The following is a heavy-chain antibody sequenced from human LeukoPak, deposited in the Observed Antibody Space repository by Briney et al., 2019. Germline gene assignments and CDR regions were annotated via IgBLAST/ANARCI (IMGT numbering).Heavy chain of an antibody. CDR2: INPNSGGK. J-gene: IGHJ4*01. D-gene: IGHD3-3*01. Sequence: GASVRLSCKASGYTFTGHYMHWVRQAPGQGLEWMGRINPNSGGKNYAQKFQGRVTMTRNTSISSAYMELSRLRSDDTAVYYCARVLKFLEGVPCYYWGQGTLVNVSS. CDR3: ARVLKFLEGVPCYY. CDR1: GYTFTGHY. V-gene: IGHV1-2*06.